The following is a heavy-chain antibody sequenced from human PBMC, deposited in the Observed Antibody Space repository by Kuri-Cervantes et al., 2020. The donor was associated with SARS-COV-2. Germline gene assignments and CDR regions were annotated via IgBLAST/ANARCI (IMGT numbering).Heavy chain of an antibody. CDR1: GGSFRGYY. D-gene: IGHD2-2*01. CDR3: ARGREGVVPATILGLGYFLYVSMDV. Sequence: SQTSSLTWASLGGSFRGYYCSWIRQSPGKGLEWIGKINHSGSTNYNPSLSSRVTIPVDMSKNQFSLRLSSVTAADTAMYYCARGREGVVPATILGLGYFLYVSMDVWGKGTLVTVYS. CDR2: INHSGST. V-gene: IGHV4-34*01. J-gene: IGHJ6*03.